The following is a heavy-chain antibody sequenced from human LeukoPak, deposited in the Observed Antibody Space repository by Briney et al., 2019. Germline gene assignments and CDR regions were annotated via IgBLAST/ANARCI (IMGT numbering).Heavy chain of an antibody. Sequence: GGSLRLSCAASGFTFSSYWMHWVRQAPGKGLVWVSRINSDGSSTSYADSVKGRFTISRDNAKNTLYLQMNSLRAEDTAVYYCARSPNDFWSGYYPFDYWGQGTLVTVSS. CDR1: GFTFSSYW. D-gene: IGHD3-3*01. J-gene: IGHJ4*02. V-gene: IGHV3-74*01. CDR3: ARSPNDFWSGYYPFDY. CDR2: INSDGSST.